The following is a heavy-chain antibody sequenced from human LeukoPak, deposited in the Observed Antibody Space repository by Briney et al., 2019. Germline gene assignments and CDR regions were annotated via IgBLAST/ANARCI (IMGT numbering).Heavy chain of an antibody. CDR1: GFNFRGYS. J-gene: IGHJ4*02. V-gene: IGHV3-21*01. Sequence: GGSLRLSSAASGFNFRGYSMNWVRQAPGKGLEWVSSVGSTTSYIKCADSVKGRFSISRDNAKNSVYLQMNGLRAEDTAVYYCAREYSSGWGFDYWGQGTLVTVSS. D-gene: IGHD6-19*01. CDR2: VGSTTSYI. CDR3: AREYSSGWGFDY.